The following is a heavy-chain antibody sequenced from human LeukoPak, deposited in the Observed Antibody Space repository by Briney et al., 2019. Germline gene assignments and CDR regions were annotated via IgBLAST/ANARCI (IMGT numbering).Heavy chain of an antibody. D-gene: IGHD1-1*01. V-gene: IGHV4-30-4*08. CDR3: ARLRGYHFDY. Sequence: SETLSLTCTVSGGSISSGDYYWHWIRQPPGKGLEWIGYIYYSGSTYYNPSLKSRVTISVDTSKSQFSLKLSSVTAADTAVYYCARLRGYHFDYWGQGTLVTVSS. J-gene: IGHJ4*02. CDR2: IYYSGST. CDR1: GGSISSGDYY.